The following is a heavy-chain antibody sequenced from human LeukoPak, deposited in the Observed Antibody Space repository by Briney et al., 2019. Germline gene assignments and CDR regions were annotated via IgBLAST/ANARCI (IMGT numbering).Heavy chain of an antibody. CDR3: ARDHPEMATFDY. CDR2: IYYSGST. V-gene: IGHV4-59*01. Sequence: SETLSLTCTVSGGSISSYYWSWIRQPPGKGLEWIGYIYYSGSTNYNPSLKSRVTISVDTSKNQFSLKLSSVTAADTAVYYCARDHPEMATFDYWGQGTLVTVSS. CDR1: GGSISSYY. D-gene: IGHD5-24*01. J-gene: IGHJ4*02.